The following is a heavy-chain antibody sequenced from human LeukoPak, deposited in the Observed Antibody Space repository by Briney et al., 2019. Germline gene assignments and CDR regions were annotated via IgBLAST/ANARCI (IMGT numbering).Heavy chain of an antibody. CDR3: ARGYYSFDP. CDR1: GGSISSSNYY. Sequence: SETLSLTCTVSGGSISSSNYYWSWIRQPAGKGLEWIGRIYISGNTNYNPSLKSRVIISVDTSKNQFSLKLSSVTAADTAVYYCARGYYSFDPWGQGTLVTVSS. D-gene: IGHD3-10*01. J-gene: IGHJ5*02. CDR2: IYISGNT. V-gene: IGHV4-61*02.